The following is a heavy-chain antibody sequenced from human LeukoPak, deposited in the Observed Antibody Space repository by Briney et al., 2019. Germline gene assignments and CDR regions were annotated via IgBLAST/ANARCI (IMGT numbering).Heavy chain of an antibody. CDR2: TFYTGRT. CDR1: GDSIISNIYW. J-gene: IGHJ3*01. CDR3: ARRRHNFDFYDV. Sequence: SETLSLTCTVSGDSIISNIYWWDWVRLPPGKGLEWIGATFYTGRTFYSPSLKSRVTISVDTSKNQFSLDLRSATAADTAVYYCARRRHNFDFYDVWGQGTRVTVSS. D-gene: IGHD3/OR15-3a*01. V-gene: IGHV4-39*01.